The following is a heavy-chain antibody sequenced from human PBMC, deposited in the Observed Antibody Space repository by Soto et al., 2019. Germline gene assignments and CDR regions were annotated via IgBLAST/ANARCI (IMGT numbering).Heavy chain of an antibody. D-gene: IGHD5-12*01. CDR3: ARKDGYNYQTPLFDY. J-gene: IGHJ4*02. Sequence: QVQLQESGPGLVKPSQTLSLTCTVSGGSISSGDYYWSWIRQPPGKGLEWIGYIYYSGSTYYNPSLKSRVTISVDTSKYQFSLKLSSVTAADTAVYYCARKDGYNYQTPLFDYWGQGTLVTVSS. CDR2: IYYSGST. CDR1: GGSISSGDYY. V-gene: IGHV4-30-4*01.